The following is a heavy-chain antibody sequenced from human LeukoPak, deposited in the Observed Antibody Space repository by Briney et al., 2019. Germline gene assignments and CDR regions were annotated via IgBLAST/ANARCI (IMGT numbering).Heavy chain of an antibody. CDR1: GFTFSSYG. CDR3: ASALGEGNSYGYEDYRHYDY. J-gene: IGHJ4*02. Sequence: GGSLRLSCAASGFTFSSYGMHWVRQAPGKGLEWVAVIWYDGSNKYYADSVKGRFTISRDNSKNTLYLQMNSLRAEDTAVYYCASALGEGNSYGYEDYRHYDYWGQGTLVTVSS. D-gene: IGHD5-18*01. V-gene: IGHV3-33*01. CDR2: IWYDGSNK.